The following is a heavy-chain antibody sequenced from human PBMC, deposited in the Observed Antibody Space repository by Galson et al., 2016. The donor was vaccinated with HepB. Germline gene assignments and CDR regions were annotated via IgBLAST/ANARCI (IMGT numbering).Heavy chain of an antibody. CDR2: IGTSGSPI. D-gene: IGHD2/OR15-2a*01. V-gene: IGHV3-48*04. CDR3: VRGFLSNSFDY. J-gene: IGHJ4*02. Sequence: SLRLSCAGSGFTFSSYSMDWVRQAPGKGLEWVSYIGTSGSPIYYADSVRGRFTISRDNARNSVCLQMRSLRAEDTAIYYCVRGFLSNSFDYWGQGVLVTVAS. CDR1: GFTFSSYS.